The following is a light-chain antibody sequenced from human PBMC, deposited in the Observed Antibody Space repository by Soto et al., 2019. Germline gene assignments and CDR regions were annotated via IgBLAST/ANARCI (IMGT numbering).Light chain of an antibody. V-gene: IGKV3-15*01. CDR3: QHYNYWPPKT. Sequence: EIRMTPSPTTPSVSPGGRNPPSCKASQSVGNNLAWYQQKPGQAPRLLIYGAYTRATGIPARFSGSGSGTDFTLTISSLQSEDFAVYYCQHYNYWPPKTFGQGTKVDIK. CDR2: GAY. J-gene: IGKJ1*01. CDR1: QSVGNN.